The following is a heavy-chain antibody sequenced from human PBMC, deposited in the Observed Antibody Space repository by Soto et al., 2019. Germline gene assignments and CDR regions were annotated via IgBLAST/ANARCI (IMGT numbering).Heavy chain of an antibody. V-gene: IGHV4-59*12. CDR2: MYYSGST. CDR3: ARLESYGALGYYYGMDV. CDR1: GGSISSYY. D-gene: IGHD4-17*01. J-gene: IGHJ6*02. Sequence: SETLSLTCTVSGGSISSYYWSWVRQPPGKGLEWIGYMYYSGSTNYNPSLKSRVTISADKSISTAYLQWSSLKASDTAMYYCARLESYGALGYYYGMDVWGQGTTVTVSS.